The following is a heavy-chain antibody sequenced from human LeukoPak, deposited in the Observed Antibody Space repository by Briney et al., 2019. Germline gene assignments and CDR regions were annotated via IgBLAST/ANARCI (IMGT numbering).Heavy chain of an antibody. CDR3: ATAVVPDQ. V-gene: IGHV3-23*01. CDR2: ISGSGGST. Sequence: PGGSLRLSCAASGFTFSSYAMSWVRQAPGKGLEWVSAISGSGGSTYYADSVKGRFTISRDNSKNTVYLQMNNLRVEDTAVYYCATAVVPDQWGQGTLVIVSS. D-gene: IGHD2-2*01. J-gene: IGHJ4*02. CDR1: GFTFSSYA.